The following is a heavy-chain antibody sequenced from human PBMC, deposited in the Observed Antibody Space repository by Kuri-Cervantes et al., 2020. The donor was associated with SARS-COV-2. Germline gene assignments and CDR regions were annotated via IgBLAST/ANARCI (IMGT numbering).Heavy chain of an antibody. V-gene: IGHV1-69*04. Sequence: SVKVSCKASGGTFSSYAISWVRQAPGQGLEWMGRIIPILGIANYAQRFQGRVTITADKSTSTAYMELSSLRSEDTAVCYCARDGGTYYDFWSGYHGRGMDVWGQGTTVTVSS. D-gene: IGHD3-3*01. CDR2: IIPILGIA. CDR1: GGTFSSYA. J-gene: IGHJ6*02. CDR3: ARDGGTYYDFWSGYHGRGMDV.